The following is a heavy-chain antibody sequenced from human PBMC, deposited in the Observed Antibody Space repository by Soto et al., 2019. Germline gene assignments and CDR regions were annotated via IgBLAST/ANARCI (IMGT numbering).Heavy chain of an antibody. Sequence: GGSLRLSCTAPGFTFTNTWMNWVRQAPGKGLEWVGRIKAKTDGGTTDYAAPVKGRFTISRDDSKNTVFLEMNSLKTDDTAVYYCTTVRTYWGQGTPVTVSS. D-gene: IGHD3-10*01. V-gene: IGHV3-15*07. CDR2: IKAKTDGGTT. CDR1: GFTFTNTW. CDR3: TTVRTY. J-gene: IGHJ4*02.